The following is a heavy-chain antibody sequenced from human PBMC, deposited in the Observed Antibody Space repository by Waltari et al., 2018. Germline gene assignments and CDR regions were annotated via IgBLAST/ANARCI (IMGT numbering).Heavy chain of an antibody. CDR3: AREFYWNYVFNWFDP. CDR2: IYTSGST. Sequence: QVQLQESGPGLVKPSETLSLTCTVSGGSISSYYWSWLRQPAGKGLEWIGRIYTSGSTNYNPSLKSRVTMSVDTSKNQFSLKLSSVTAADTAVYYCAREFYWNYVFNWFDPWGQGTLVTVSS. D-gene: IGHD1-7*01. J-gene: IGHJ5*02. V-gene: IGHV4-4*07. CDR1: GGSISSYY.